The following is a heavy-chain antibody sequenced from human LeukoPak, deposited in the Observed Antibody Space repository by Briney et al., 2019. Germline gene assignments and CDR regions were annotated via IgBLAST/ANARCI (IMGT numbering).Heavy chain of an antibody. D-gene: IGHD2-2*01. CDR1: GGSISRGDYY. V-gene: IGHV4-30-4*08. CDR2: IYYSGST. Sequence: SQTLSLTCTVSGGSISRGDYYWSWIRQPPGKGLEWIGYIYYSGSTYYNPSLKSRVTISVDTSKNQFSLKLSSVTAADTAVYYCASEVPAASAFDIWGQGTMVTVSS. CDR3: ASEVPAASAFDI. J-gene: IGHJ3*02.